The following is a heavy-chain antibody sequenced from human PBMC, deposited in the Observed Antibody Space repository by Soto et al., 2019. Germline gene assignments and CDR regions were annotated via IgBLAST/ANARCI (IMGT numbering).Heavy chain of an antibody. D-gene: IGHD3-3*01. V-gene: IGHV2-5*02. CDR1: GFSLSTSGVG. Sequence: SGPTLVNPTQTLTLTWTFSGFSLSTSGVGVGWIRQPPGKALEWLALIYWDDDKRYSPSLKSRLTITKDTSKNQVVLTMTNMEPVDTATYYCEHRGEWSPFIDYWGQGTLVSVSS. CDR3: EHRGEWSPFIDY. J-gene: IGHJ4*02. CDR2: IYWDDDK.